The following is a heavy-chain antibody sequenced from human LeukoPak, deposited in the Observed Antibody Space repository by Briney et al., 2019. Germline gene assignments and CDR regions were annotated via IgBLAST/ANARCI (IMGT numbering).Heavy chain of an antibody. Sequence: ASVKVSCMTSGYAFTANDIHWVRQAPGQGLEWMGWINPNNGGTRCAQKFQGWVTMTRDRSINTVYMEFSGLKSDDTATYFCARGGPVGATTLAYYQYYAMDVWGQGTTVTVSS. J-gene: IGHJ6*02. CDR2: INPNNGGT. D-gene: IGHD1-26*01. CDR1: GYAFTAND. CDR3: ARGGPVGATTLAYYQYYAMDV. V-gene: IGHV1-2*04.